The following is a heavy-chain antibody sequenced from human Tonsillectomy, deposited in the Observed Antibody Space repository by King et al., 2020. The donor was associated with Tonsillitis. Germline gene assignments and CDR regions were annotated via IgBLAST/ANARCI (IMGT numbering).Heavy chain of an antibody. J-gene: IGHJ3*02. D-gene: IGHD2-2*01. CDR1: GYTFTSYY. V-gene: IGHV1-46*03. CDR2: INPSGGST. Sequence: QLVQSGAEVKKPGASVKVSCKASGYTFTSYYMHWVRQAPGQGLEWMGIINPSGGSTTYAQTFQGRVTMTRDTSTSPIYMELSSLRSEDRAVYYCARGSQSVLPAAMNAFDIWGQGTMVTVSS. CDR3: ARGSQSVLPAAMNAFDI.